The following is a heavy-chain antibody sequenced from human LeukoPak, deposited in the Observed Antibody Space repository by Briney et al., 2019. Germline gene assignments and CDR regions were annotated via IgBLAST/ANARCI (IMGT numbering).Heavy chain of an antibody. V-gene: IGHV4-59*01. D-gene: IGHD5-24*01. CDR1: GGSISSYY. CDR2: IYYSGST. CDR3: ARDVDGYNALDY. Sequence: SETLSLTCTVSGGSISSYYWSWIRQPPGKGLEWIGYIYYSGSTNYNPSLKSRVTISVDTSKNQFSLKLRFVTAADTAVYYCARDVDGYNALDYWGQGTLVTVSS. J-gene: IGHJ4*02.